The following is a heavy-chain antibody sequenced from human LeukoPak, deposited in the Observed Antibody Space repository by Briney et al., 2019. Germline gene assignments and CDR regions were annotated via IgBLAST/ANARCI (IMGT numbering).Heavy chain of an antibody. D-gene: IGHD3-22*01. J-gene: IGHJ4*02. CDR2: ISGSGGST. V-gene: IGHV3-23*01. Sequence: PGGSLRLSCAASGFTFSSYAMSWVRQAPGKGLEWVSAISGSGGSTYYADSVKSRFTISRDNSKNTLYLQMNSLRAEDTAVYYCANYDSSGYYFSAFDYWGQGTLVTVSS. CDR1: GFTFSSYA. CDR3: ANYDSSGYYFSAFDY.